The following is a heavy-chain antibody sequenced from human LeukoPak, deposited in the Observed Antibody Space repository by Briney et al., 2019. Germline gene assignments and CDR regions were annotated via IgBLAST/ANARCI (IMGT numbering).Heavy chain of an antibody. CDR3: ARRRSYCSSTNFKCPYFDY. Sequence: PGGSLRLSCAASGFTFSSYGMHWVRQTPGKGLEWVAVISYDGSNKYYADSVKGRFTISRDNSKNTLFLQMNSLRAEDTAVYYCARRRSYCSSTNFKCPYFDYWGQGTLVTVSS. V-gene: IGHV3-30*03. D-gene: IGHD2-2*01. CDR2: ISYDGSNK. CDR1: GFTFSSYG. J-gene: IGHJ4*02.